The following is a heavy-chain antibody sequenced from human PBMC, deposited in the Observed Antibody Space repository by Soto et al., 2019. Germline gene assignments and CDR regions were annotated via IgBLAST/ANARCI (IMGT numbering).Heavy chain of an antibody. D-gene: IGHD1-26*01. CDR3: ARDRWVGATPTQQYSFDY. Sequence: QVQLVQSGAEVKKPGSSVKVSCKASGGTFSSYAISWVRQAPGQGLEWMGGIIPIFGTANYAQKFQGRVTITADESTSTAYMELSSLRSEDTAVYYCARDRWVGATPTQQYSFDYWGQGTLVTVSS. CDR1: GGTFSSYA. J-gene: IGHJ4*02. V-gene: IGHV1-69*01. CDR2: IIPIFGTA.